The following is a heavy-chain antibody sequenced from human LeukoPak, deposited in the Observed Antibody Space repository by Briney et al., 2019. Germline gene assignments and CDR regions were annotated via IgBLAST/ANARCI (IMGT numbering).Heavy chain of an antibody. CDR1: GYY. CDR3: ARLDPSYYYDSSGYYRY. Sequence: GYYWSWIRQPPGKGLEWIGEINHSGSTNYNPSLKSRVTISVDTSKNQFSLKLSSVTAADTAVYYCARLDPSYYYDSSGYYRYWGQGTLVTVSS. J-gene: IGHJ4*02. D-gene: IGHD3-22*01. V-gene: IGHV4-34*01. CDR2: INHSGST.